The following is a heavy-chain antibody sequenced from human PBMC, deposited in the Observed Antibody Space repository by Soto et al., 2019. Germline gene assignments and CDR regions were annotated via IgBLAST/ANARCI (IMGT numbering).Heavy chain of an antibody. Sequence: GWSLRLSCAASGFTFSDYWMNWVRQAPGKGLVWVSRIDSDGSSTSYADSVKGRFTISRDNAKNTLYLHMNSLRAEDTAGYYCAKSNCFDPWGQGTLVTVSS. CDR1: GFTFSDYW. V-gene: IGHV3-74*01. J-gene: IGHJ5*02. CDR3: AKSNCFDP. CDR2: IDSDGSST.